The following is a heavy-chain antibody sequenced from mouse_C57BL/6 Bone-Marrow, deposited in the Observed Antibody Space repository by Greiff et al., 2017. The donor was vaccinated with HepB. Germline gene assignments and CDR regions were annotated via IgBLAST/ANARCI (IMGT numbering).Heavy chain of an antibody. CDR2: IYPGSGST. CDR1: GYTFTSYW. Sequence: QVQLQQPGAELVKPGASVKMSCKASGYTFTSYWITWVKQRPGQGLEWIGDIYPGSGSTNYNEKFKSKATLTVDTSSSTAYMQLSSLTSEDSAVYCCARCPIYGGTFAYWGQGTLVTVSA. V-gene: IGHV1-55*01. D-gene: IGHD1-1*01. J-gene: IGHJ3*01. CDR3: ARCPIYGGTFAY.